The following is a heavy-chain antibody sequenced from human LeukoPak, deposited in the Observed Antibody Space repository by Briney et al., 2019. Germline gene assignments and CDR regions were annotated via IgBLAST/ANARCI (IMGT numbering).Heavy chain of an antibody. CDR2: ISSSSSYI. CDR3: ARERGYYYDSSGNFDY. V-gene: IGHV3-21*01. CDR1: GFTFSSYS. Sequence: PGGSLRLSCAASGFTFSSYSMNWVRQAPGKGLEWVSSISSSSSYIYYADSVKGRFTISRDNAKNSLYLQTNSLRAEDTAVYYCARERGYYYDSSGNFDYWGQGTLVTVSS. J-gene: IGHJ4*02. D-gene: IGHD3-22*01.